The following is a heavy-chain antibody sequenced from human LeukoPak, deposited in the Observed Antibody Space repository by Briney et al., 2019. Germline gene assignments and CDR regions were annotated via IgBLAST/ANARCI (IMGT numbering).Heavy chain of an antibody. CDR3: ARGRCSGGSCYSGNWFDP. Sequence: ASVKVSCKTSGFTFKDYYIHWVRQAPGQGLEWMGWINPNSGGTNYAQKFQGRVTMTRDTSISTAYMELSRLRSDDTAVYYCARGRCSGGSCYSGNWFDPWGQGTLVTVSS. D-gene: IGHD2-15*01. CDR1: GFTFKDYY. V-gene: IGHV1-2*02. J-gene: IGHJ5*02. CDR2: INPNSGGT.